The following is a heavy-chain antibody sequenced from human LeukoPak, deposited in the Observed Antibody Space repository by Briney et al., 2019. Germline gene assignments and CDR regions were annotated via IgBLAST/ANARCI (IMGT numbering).Heavy chain of an antibody. J-gene: IGHJ4*02. V-gene: IGHV4-4*02. CDR3: ARDRCGGDCSVKFDY. CDR1: GGSISSSNL. Sequence: SETLSLTCAVSGGSISSSNLWSWVRQPPGKGLEWIGEIYHSGSTNYNPSLKSRVTISVDKSKNQFSLKLSSVTAADTAVYYCARDRCGGDCSVKFDYWGQGTLVTVSS. D-gene: IGHD2-21*02. CDR2: IYHSGST.